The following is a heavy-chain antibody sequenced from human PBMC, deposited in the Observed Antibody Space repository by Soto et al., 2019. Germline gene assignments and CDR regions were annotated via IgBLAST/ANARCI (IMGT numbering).Heavy chain of an antibody. CDR3: AKAGEVPQASFDY. Sequence: GGSLRLSCAASGFIFISYGMHWVRQAPGKGLEWVAVISYDGSNKYYADSVKGRFTISRDNSKNTLYLQMNSLRAEDTAVYYCAKAGEVPQASFDYWGQGTLVTVSS. D-gene: IGHD1-26*01. CDR1: GFIFISYG. J-gene: IGHJ4*02. V-gene: IGHV3-30*18. CDR2: ISYDGSNK.